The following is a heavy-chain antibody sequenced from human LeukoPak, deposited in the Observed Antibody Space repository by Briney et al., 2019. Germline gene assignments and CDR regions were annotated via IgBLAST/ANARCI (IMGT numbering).Heavy chain of an antibody. Sequence: GGSLKLSCAASGFTFSNYWMSWVRQAPGKGLEWVANIKQDGSEKYYVDSVKGRFTISRDNAKNSLYLQMNSLRAEDTALYYCAKALRATYGDYVDYWGQGTLVTVSS. CDR1: GFTFSNYW. D-gene: IGHD4-17*01. CDR2: IKQDGSEK. J-gene: IGHJ4*02. V-gene: IGHV3-7*03. CDR3: AKALRATYGDYVDY.